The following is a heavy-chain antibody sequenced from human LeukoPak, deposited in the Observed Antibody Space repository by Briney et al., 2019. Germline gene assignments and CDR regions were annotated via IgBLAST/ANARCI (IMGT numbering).Heavy chain of an antibody. V-gene: IGHV1-18*01. J-gene: IGHJ4*02. Sequence: GASVKVSCKASGYTFTSYGISWVRQAPGQGLEWMGWISAYNGNTNYAQKLQGRVTMTTDTSTSTAYMELRSLRSDDTAVYYCARDRGFRVVVPAAYLMNWGQGTLVTVSS. CDR3: ARDRGFRVVVPAAYLMN. CDR1: GYTFTSYG. D-gene: IGHD2-2*01. CDR2: ISAYNGNT.